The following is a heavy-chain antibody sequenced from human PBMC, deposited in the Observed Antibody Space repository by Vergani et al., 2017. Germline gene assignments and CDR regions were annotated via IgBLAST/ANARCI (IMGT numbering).Heavy chain of an antibody. CDR3: ARGSSSDYYYYYMDV. CDR1: GFTFSSYW. V-gene: IGHV3-7*03. D-gene: IGHD6-6*01. CDR2: IKQDGSEK. J-gene: IGHJ6*03. Sequence: EVQLVESGGGLVQPGGSLRLSCAASGFTFSSYWMSWVRQAPGKGLEWVANIKQDGSEKYYVDSVKGRFTISRDNAKTSLYLQMNSLRAEDTAVYYCARGSSSDYYYYYMDVWGKGTTVTVSS.